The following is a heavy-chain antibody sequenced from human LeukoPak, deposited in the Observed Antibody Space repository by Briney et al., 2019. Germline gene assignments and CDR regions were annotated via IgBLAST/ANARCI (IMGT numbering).Heavy chain of an antibody. V-gene: IGHV4-61*08. CDR3: ARAGYSYGTGYYFDY. CDR2: IYYTGAT. D-gene: IGHD5-18*01. Sequence: PSETLSLTCTVSGASISSGGYYWSWIRQHPGKGLEWIVYIYYTGATYYNPSLKSRVTISLDTSKNQFSLKLSSVTAADAAVYYCARAGYSYGTGYYFDYWGQGALVTVSS. CDR1: GASISSGGYY. J-gene: IGHJ4*02.